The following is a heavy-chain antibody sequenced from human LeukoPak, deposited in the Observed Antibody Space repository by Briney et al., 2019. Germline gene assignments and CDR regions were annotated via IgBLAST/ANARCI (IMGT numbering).Heavy chain of an antibody. V-gene: IGHV3-7*01. D-gene: IGHD4-23*01. Sequence: GGSLRLSCAASGFTFSSHWMSWVRQAPGKGLEWVASVKQDVGEKYYVDSVKGRFTISRDNAKNSLSLHMNSLRVEDTAVYYCARDSTPVTFGDAFDIWGQGTMVTVSS. CDR2: VKQDVGEK. CDR1: GFTFSSHW. J-gene: IGHJ3*02. CDR3: ARDSTPVTFGDAFDI.